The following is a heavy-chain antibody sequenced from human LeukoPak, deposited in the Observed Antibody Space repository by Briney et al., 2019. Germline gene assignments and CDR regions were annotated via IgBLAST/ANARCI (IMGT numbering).Heavy chain of an antibody. V-gene: IGHV4-59*08. CDR3: ARSSSGSYYND. Sequence: SETLSLTCTVSGGSISSYYWNWIRQPPGKGLEWIGYISHGGSTDYKSSLKSRVTISGDTSKNQFSLRLSSVTAADTAVYYCARSSSGSYYNDWGQGTLVTVSS. D-gene: IGHD1-26*01. J-gene: IGHJ4*02. CDR2: ISHGGST. CDR1: GGSISSYY.